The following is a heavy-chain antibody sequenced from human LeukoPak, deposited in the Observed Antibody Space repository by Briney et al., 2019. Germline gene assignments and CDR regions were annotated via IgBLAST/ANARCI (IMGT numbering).Heavy chain of an antibody. CDR2: IRSKAYGGTT. V-gene: IGHV3-49*05. D-gene: IGHD6-13*01. CDR1: GFTFGDYA. Sequence: KTGGSLRLSCTDSGFTFGDYAMSWFRQAPGKGLEWVCFIRSKAYGGTTEYSASVKGRFTISRDDSKSIAYLQMNSLKTEDTAVYYCTTEPGIAAAAPPPFDYWGQGTLVTVSS. J-gene: IGHJ4*02. CDR3: TTEPGIAAAAPPPFDY.